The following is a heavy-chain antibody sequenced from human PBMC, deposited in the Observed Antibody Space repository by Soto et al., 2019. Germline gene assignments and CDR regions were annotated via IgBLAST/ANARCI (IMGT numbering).Heavy chain of an antibody. CDR1: GFTFSTYS. J-gene: IGHJ6*02. D-gene: IGHD3-22*01. CDR2: ISSSSSPI. V-gene: IGHV3-48*02. CDR3: ASDGGGESSGSTHYYYYGMDV. Sequence: EVQLVESGGGLVQPGGSLRLSCAASGFTFSTYSVNWVRQAPGKGLEWVSYISSSSSPIYYADSVKGRFTISRDNAKNSVYLQMNSLRDEDTAVYYCASDGGGESSGSTHYYYYGMDVWGRGTPVTVSS.